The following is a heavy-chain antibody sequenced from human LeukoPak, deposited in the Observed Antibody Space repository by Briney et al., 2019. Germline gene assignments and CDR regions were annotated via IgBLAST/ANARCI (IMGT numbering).Heavy chain of an antibody. Sequence: GGSLRLSCAASGFTFSSYGMHWVRQAPGKGLEWVALISYDGSNKYYADSVKGRFTVSRDNSKNTLYLQMNSLRAEDTAVYYCGGVRNWNPYYFDYWGQGTLVTVSS. CDR2: ISYDGSNK. CDR3: GGVRNWNPYYFDY. V-gene: IGHV3-30*19. J-gene: IGHJ4*02. CDR1: GFTFSSYG. D-gene: IGHD1-1*01.